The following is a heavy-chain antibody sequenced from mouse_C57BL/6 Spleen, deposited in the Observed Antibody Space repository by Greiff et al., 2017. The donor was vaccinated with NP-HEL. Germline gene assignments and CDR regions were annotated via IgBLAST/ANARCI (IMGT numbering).Heavy chain of an antibody. CDR3: AREYGSSYDWYFDV. J-gene: IGHJ1*03. V-gene: IGHV5-15*01. D-gene: IGHD1-1*01. CDR2: ISNLAYSI. CDR1: GFTFSDYG. Sequence: EVQRVESGGGLVQPGGSLKLSCAASGFTFSDYGMAWVRQAPRKGPEWVAFISNLAYSIYYADTVTGRFTISRENAKNTLYLEMSSLRSEDTAMYYCAREYGSSYDWYFDVWGTGTTVTVSS.